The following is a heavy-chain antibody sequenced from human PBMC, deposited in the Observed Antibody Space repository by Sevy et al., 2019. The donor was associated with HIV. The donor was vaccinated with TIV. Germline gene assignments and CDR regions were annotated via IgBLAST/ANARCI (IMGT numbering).Heavy chain of an antibody. CDR1: GFTFSSYA. Sequence: GGSLRLSCAASGFTFSSYAMHWVRQAPGKGLEYVSAISSNGGSTYYANSVKGRFTISSDNSKNTLYLQMGSLRAEDMAVYYCARVVGVGDYYYMDVWGKGTTVTVSS. CDR3: ARVVGVGDYYYMDV. J-gene: IGHJ6*03. V-gene: IGHV3-64*01. D-gene: IGHD3-3*01. CDR2: ISSNGGST.